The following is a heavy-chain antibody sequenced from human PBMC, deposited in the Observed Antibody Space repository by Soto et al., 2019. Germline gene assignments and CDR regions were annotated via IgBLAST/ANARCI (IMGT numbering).Heavy chain of an antibody. V-gene: IGHV3-74*01. J-gene: IGHJ6*02. CDR3: ASVVGDYYYYGMDV. Sequence: EVQLVESGGGLVQPGGSLRLSCAASGFTFSSYWMHWVRQAPGKGLVWVSRINSDGSSTSYADSVKGRFTISRDNAKNTLYLQMNSLRAEDTAVYYCASVVGDYYYYGMDVWGQGTTVTVSS. CDR1: GFTFSSYW. D-gene: IGHD2-21*01. CDR2: INSDGSST.